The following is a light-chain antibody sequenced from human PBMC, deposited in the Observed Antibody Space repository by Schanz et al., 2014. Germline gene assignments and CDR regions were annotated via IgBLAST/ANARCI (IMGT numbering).Light chain of an antibody. Sequence: QSALTHPASVSGSPGQSITISCTGTTSDVGSSDLVSWYQHHPGKAPRLLIYEANKRPSGVSNRFSGSKSGNTASLTISGLQTEDEGDYYCCSYAGISTFADVFGTETKLTVL. CDR3: CSYAGISTFADV. CDR2: EAN. CDR1: TSDVGSSDL. V-gene: IGLV2-23*02. J-gene: IGLJ1*01.